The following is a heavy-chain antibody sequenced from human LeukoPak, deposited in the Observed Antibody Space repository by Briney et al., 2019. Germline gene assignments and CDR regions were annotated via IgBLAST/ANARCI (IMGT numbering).Heavy chain of an antibody. J-gene: IGHJ4*02. D-gene: IGHD6-13*01. CDR3: ARDRGRAAAGIAGIVY. CDR1: GYTFTGYY. CDR2: INPNSGGT. V-gene: IGHV1-2*02. Sequence: ASVTVSCMASGYTFTGYYMHWVRQAPGQGLEWMGWINPNSGGTNYAQKFQGRVTMTTDTSTSTAYMELRSLRSDDTAVYYCARDRGRAAAGIAGIVYWGEGTLVTVSS.